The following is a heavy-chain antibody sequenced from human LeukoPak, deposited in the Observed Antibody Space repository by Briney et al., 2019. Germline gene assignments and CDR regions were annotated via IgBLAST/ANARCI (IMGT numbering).Heavy chain of an antibody. J-gene: IGHJ4*02. D-gene: IGHD1-26*01. V-gene: IGHV3-30-3*01. Sequence: GGSLRLSCAASGFTFSSYAMHWVRQAPGKGLEWVAVISYDGSNKYYADSVKGRFTISRDNSKNTLYLQMNSLRAEDTAVYYCARDWEYWGQGTLVTVSS. CDR2: ISYDGSNK. CDR1: GFTFSSYA. CDR3: ARDWEY.